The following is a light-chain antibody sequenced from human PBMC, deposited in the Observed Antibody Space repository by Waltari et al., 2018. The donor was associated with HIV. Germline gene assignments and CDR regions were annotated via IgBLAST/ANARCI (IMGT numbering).Light chain of an antibody. J-gene: IGLJ3*02. CDR3: CSYAGSSTWV. V-gene: IGLV2-23*01. Sequence: QSALTQPASVSGSPGQSITISCTGTSSDVGNYNLVSWYQQHPGKAPNVIIYEGSKRPSGVSNRFSGSKSGNTASLTLSGLQAEDEADYYCCSYAGSSTWVFGGGTKLTVL. CDR2: EGS. CDR1: SSDVGNYNL.